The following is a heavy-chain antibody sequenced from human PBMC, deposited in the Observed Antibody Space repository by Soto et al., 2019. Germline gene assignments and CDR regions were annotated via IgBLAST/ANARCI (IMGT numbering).Heavy chain of an antibody. CDR3: ARDKGRSPLDY. J-gene: IGHJ4*02. CDR1: GFTFSSYS. D-gene: IGHD2-15*01. V-gene: IGHV3-48*01. CDR2: ISSSSRTI. Sequence: EVQLVESGGGLVQPGGSLRLSCAASGFTFSSYSMNWARQAPGKGLEWISYISSSSRTIYYPDSVKGRFTISRDNAKKSLYLQMNSLRAEDTAVYYCARDKGRSPLDYWGQGTLVTVSS.